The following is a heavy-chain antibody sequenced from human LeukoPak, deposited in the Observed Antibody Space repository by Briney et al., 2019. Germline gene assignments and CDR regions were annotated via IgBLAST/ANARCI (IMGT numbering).Heavy chain of an antibody. D-gene: IGHD3-3*01. CDR3: ARGTRITPLY. V-gene: IGHV4-39*07. CDR1: GGSISSSSYY. Sequence: SETLSLTCTVSGGSISSSSYYWGWIRQPPGKGLEWIGSIYYSGSTYYNPSLKSRVTISVDTSKNQFSLKLSSVTAADTAVYYCARGTRITPLYWGQGTLVTVSS. CDR2: IYYSGST. J-gene: IGHJ4*02.